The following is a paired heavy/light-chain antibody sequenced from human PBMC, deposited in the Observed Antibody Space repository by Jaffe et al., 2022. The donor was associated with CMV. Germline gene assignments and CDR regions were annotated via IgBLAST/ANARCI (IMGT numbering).Heavy chain of an antibody. D-gene: IGHD3-10*01. CDR1: GFFLNNARMG. Sequence: QVTLKESGPVLVKPTETLTLTCTVSGFFLNNARMGVAWIRQPPGKALEWLAHIFSNDEKSFRTSLKNRLTISKDTSKSQVVLTMTNMDPVDTATYYCARMSYSSSGGYWNSEHYYIDVWGEGTAVTVSS. CDR2: IFSNDEK. J-gene: IGHJ6*03. CDR3: ARMSYSSSGGYWNSEHYYIDV. V-gene: IGHV2-26*01.
Light chain of an antibody. CDR3: QQYYSYSGFT. CDR2: KAS. J-gene: IGKJ3*01. Sequence: DIQMTQSPSTLSASVGDRVTITCRASQSISTWLAWYQQKPGKAPKLLIYKASTLQSGVPSRFTGSGSGTEFTLTITSLQPDDFAIYYCQQYYSYSGFTFGPGTIVDI. CDR1: QSISTW. V-gene: IGKV1-5*03.